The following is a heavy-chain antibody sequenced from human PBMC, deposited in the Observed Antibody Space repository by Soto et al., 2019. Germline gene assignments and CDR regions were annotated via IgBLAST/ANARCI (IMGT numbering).Heavy chain of an antibody. CDR3: GGALRDVYYI. D-gene: IGHD1-20*01. CDR2: IIPIFGTA. CDR1: GASFSRYA. J-gene: IGHJ3*02. Sequence: VKVSCKASGASFSRYAISWVRQAPGQGLEWMGGIIPIFGTANYAQKFQGRVTITADESTSTAYMELSSLRSEDTAVYYCGGALRDVYYIRGQGTMGT. V-gene: IGHV1-69*13.